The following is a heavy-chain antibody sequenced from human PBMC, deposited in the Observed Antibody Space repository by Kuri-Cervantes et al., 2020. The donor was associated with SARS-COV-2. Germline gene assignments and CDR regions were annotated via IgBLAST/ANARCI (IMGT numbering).Heavy chain of an antibody. CDR3: AASLLYRIYYYYGMDV. J-gene: IGHJ6*02. Sequence: SVNVSCKASGFTFTSSAVQWVRQARGQRLEWIGWIVVGSGNTNYAQKFQERVTITRDISTSTAYMELSSLRSEDTAVYYCAASLLYRIYYYYGMDVWGQGTTVTVSS. CDR2: IVVGSGNT. CDR1: GFTFTSSA. D-gene: IGHD1-26*01. V-gene: IGHV1-58*01.